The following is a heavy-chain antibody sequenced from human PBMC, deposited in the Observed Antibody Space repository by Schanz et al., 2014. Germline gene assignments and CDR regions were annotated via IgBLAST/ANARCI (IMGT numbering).Heavy chain of an antibody. D-gene: IGHD5-18*01. CDR3: ARVALPGYSSPRDAFDI. CDR2: ISYGTSYI. CDR1: GFNFSSYS. Sequence: EAHLVASGGGLVQPGGSLRLSCAASGFNFSSYSLNWVRQAPGKGLEWVSSISYGTSYIYYAESVKGRFTISRDNAKNSLYLQMNGLRAEDTAVYYCARVALPGYSSPRDAFDIWGQGTMXTVSS. J-gene: IGHJ3*02. V-gene: IGHV3-21*01.